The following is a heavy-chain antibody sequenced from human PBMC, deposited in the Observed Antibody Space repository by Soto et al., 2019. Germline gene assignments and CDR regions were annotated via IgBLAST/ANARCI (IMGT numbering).Heavy chain of an antibody. J-gene: IGHJ6*04. CDR2: IYPGDSDT. CDR3: ARRWYSGVYSAFAI. Sequence: GESLTISGKCSGYKLSSYWRAWVRQMPGKGLEWMGIIYPGDSDTRYSPSFQGQVTISADKSISSAFLQWSSLKASDTAIYYCARRWYSGVYSAFAIRGKGTTVTVSS. V-gene: IGHV5-51*01. D-gene: IGHD1-26*01. CDR1: GYKLSSYW.